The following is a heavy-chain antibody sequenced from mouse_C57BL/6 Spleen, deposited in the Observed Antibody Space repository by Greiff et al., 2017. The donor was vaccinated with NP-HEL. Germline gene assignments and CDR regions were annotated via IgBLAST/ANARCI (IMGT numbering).Heavy chain of an antibody. CDR3: ARHHDYYDYDGCDFDV. CDR1: GFTFSSYG. CDR2: ISSGGSYT. V-gene: IGHV5-6*01. D-gene: IGHD2-4*01. Sequence: EVQLVESGGDLVKPGGSLKLSCAASGFTFSSYGMSWVRQTPDKRLEWVATISSGGSYTYYPDSVKGRFTISRDNAKNTRYLQMSKLKSEDTAMYYCARHHDYYDYDGCDFDVWGTGTTVTVSS. J-gene: IGHJ1*03.